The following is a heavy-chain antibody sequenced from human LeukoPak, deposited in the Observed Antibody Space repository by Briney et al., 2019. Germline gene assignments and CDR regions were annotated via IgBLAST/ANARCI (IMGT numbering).Heavy chain of an antibody. Sequence: PSETLSLTCTVSGGSISSYYWSWIRQPPGKGLEWIGYIYYSGSTNYNPSLKSRVTISVDTSKNQFSLKLSSVTAADTAVYYCARQYCSRTSCYRAWYNWFDPWGQGTLVTVSS. CDR2: IYYSGST. CDR3: ARQYCSRTSCYRAWYNWFDP. CDR1: GGSISSYY. V-gene: IGHV4-59*08. D-gene: IGHD2-2*01. J-gene: IGHJ5*02.